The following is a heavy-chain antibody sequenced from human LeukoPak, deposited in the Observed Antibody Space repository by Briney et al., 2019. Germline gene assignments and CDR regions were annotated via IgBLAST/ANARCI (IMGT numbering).Heavy chain of an antibody. J-gene: IGHJ5*02. D-gene: IGHD1-7*01. Sequence: SLKVSCEASGGTFSSYAISWVREAPGQRLEWMGGIIPIFGTANYAQKFQGRVTITTDESTSTAYMELSSLRSEDTAVYYCARPGGITGTDSNWFDPWGQGTLVTVSS. CDR1: GGTFSSYA. CDR2: IIPIFGTA. CDR3: ARPGGITGTDSNWFDP. V-gene: IGHV1-69*05.